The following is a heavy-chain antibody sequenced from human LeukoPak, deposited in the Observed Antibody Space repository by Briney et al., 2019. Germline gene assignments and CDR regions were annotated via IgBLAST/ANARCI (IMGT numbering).Heavy chain of an antibody. Sequence: GRSLRLSCAASGFTFSSYGMHWVRQAPGKGLEWVAVISYDGSNKYYAGSVKGRFTISRDNSKNTLYLQMNSLRAEDTAVYYCAKDRFLYSSGALGYWGQGTLVTVSS. V-gene: IGHV3-30*18. CDR1: GFTFSSYG. D-gene: IGHD6-19*01. CDR3: AKDRFLYSSGALGY. CDR2: ISYDGSNK. J-gene: IGHJ4*02.